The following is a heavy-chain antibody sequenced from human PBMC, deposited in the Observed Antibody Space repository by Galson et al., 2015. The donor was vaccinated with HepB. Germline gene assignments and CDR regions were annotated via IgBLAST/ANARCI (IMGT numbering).Heavy chain of an antibody. CDR3: ASTIINYYGSGSWDYFDY. J-gene: IGHJ4*02. CDR2: ISGSGGST. CDR1: GFTFSSYA. D-gene: IGHD3-10*01. V-gene: IGHV3-23*01. Sequence: SLRLSCAASGFTFSSYAMSWVRQAPGKGLEWVSAISGSGGSTYYADSVKGRFTISRDNSKNTLYLQMNSLRAEDTAVYYCASTIINYYGSGSWDYFDYWGQGTLVTVSS.